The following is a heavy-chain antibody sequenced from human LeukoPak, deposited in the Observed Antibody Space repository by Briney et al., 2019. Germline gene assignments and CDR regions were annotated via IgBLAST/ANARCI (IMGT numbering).Heavy chain of an antibody. J-gene: IGHJ4*02. Sequence: GSLRLSCAASGFTFNSYAMSWVRQPPGKGLEWIGEINHSGSTNYNPSLKSRVTISVDTSKNQFSLKLSSVTAADTAVYYCARGRIVGATSATGYGGQGTLVTVSS. V-gene: IGHV4-34*01. CDR2: INHSGST. D-gene: IGHD1-26*01. CDR3: ARGRIVGATSATGY. CDR1: GFTFNSYA.